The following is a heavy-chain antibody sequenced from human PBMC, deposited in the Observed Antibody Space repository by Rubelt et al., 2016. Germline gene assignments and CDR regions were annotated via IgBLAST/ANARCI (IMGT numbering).Heavy chain of an antibody. CDR3: AQDRSKYFDR. Sequence: EVHLVESGGGLVQPGGTLRLSCAASGFTFAGYAMTFVRQAPGKGLEWVSLISGSGDSTYYADSVKGRCTISRDNSKNTLYLQMNSLRAEDTAVYYCAQDRSKYFDRWGRGTLVTVSS. V-gene: IGHV3-23*04. CDR1: GFTFAGYA. J-gene: IGHJ2*01. CDR2: ISGSGDST.